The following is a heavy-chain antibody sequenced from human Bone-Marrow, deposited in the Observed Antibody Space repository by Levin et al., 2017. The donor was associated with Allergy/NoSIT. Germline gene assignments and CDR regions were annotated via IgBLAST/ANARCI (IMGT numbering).Heavy chain of an antibody. J-gene: IGHJ5*01. CDR1: SGAITIYY. D-gene: IGHD1-14*01. Sequence: NTSETLSLTCSVSSGAITIYYWSWIRQPPGKGLEWIGFIYYSGATNYNPSLKGRATMSIDTSRNQFSLSLTSVTAADTAVYYCARTPIQDSWFDSWGQGTLVTVSS. CDR2: IYYSGAT. V-gene: IGHV4-59*01. CDR3: ARTPIQDSWFDS.